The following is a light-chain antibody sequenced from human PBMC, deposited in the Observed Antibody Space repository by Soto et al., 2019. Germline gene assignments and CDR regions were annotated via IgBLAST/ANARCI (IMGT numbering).Light chain of an antibody. CDR1: QSINSKY. CDR3: QQYDT. CDR2: GAS. Sequence: EIVLTQSPGTLSLSPGERATLSCRASQSINSKYLAWYQQKPGQAPRLLIYGASSRATGIPDRFSGSGSGADFTLTIRRLEPEDLAVYYCQQYDTFGQGTKVEI. V-gene: IGKV3-20*01. J-gene: IGKJ1*01.